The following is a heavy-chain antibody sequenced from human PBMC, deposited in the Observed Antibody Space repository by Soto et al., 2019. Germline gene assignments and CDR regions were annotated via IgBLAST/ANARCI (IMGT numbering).Heavy chain of an antibody. J-gene: IGHJ4*02. CDR2: LSGSGETT. V-gene: IGHV3-23*01. D-gene: IGHD2-8*01. CDR1: GFTFSSYA. Sequence: EVQLLESGGGLVQPGGSLRLSCAASGFTFSSYAMTWVRQAPGKGLEWVSGLSGSGETTYYADSVKGRFTISRDNSKNTLYLQMTSLRVEDTAVYFCAKQGSWDTNAYSDYWGQGTLVTVSS. CDR3: AKQGSWDTNAYSDY.